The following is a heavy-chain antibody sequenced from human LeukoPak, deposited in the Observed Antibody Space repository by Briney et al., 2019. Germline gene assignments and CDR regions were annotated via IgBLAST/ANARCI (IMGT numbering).Heavy chain of an antibody. Sequence: GSLRLSCAASGFIFSNYAMHWVRQAPGKGLEWVALISSDGSKKDYADSVKGRFTISRDNSRNTLYLQMNSLRAEDSAVYYCAKNQWSGFGELSDWFDPWGQGTLVTVSS. J-gene: IGHJ5*02. CDR2: ISSDGSKK. D-gene: IGHD3-10*01. CDR1: GFIFSNYA. V-gene: IGHV3-30*04. CDR3: AKNQWSGFGELSDWFDP.